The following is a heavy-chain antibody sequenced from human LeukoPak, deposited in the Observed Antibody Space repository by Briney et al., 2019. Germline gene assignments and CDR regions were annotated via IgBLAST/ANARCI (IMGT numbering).Heavy chain of an antibody. CDR1: GFTFSSYS. V-gene: IGHV3-21*01. CDR2: ISTTSSYI. J-gene: IGHJ4*02. Sequence: GGSLRLSCAPSGFTFSSYSMHWVRQAPGKGPEWVSSISTTSSYIHYVDSVKGRFTISRDNAKNSLYLQMNSLRAEDTAVYYCAREGLPSGATKIFDYWGQGTLVTVSS. CDR3: AREGLPSGATKIFDY. D-gene: IGHD2-15*01.